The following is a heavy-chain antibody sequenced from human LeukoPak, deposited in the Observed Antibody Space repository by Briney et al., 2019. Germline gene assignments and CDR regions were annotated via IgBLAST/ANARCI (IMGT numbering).Heavy chain of an antibody. D-gene: IGHD6-19*01. V-gene: IGHV4-4*02. CDR3: ARDHSRSGWYE. CDR1: GGSISSDNW. CDR2: IHHSEST. Sequence: SETLSLTCTVSGGSISSDNWRGWVRQPPGKGLEWMGEIHHSESTNYNPSLKSRVTISVDTSKTQFSLKLSSVTAAATAVYSCARDHSRSGWYEWGQGTLVTVSS. J-gene: IGHJ4*02.